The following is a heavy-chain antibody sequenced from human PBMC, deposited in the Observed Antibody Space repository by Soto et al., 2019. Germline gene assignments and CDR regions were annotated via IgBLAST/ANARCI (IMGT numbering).Heavy chain of an antibody. J-gene: IGHJ3*02. D-gene: IGHD4-4*01. Sequence: QVQLGQSGAEVKKPGSSVKVSCKASGGTSSSYTISWVRPAPGQGLEWMGRIITILGIANYAQKFQGRVTITADRYMSTDYMERSSLRSEDTDVYYCARDGRHSNSSDAVDIWGQVTMLTVSS. V-gene: IGHV1-69*08. CDR2: IITILGIA. CDR3: ARDGRHSNSSDAVDI. CDR1: GGTSSSYT.